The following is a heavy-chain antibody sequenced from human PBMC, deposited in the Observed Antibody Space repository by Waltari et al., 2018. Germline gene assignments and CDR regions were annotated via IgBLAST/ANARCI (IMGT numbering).Heavy chain of an antibody. CDR3: ARGSSSGLKAGAFDI. CDR2: IIPILGIA. J-gene: IGHJ3*02. D-gene: IGHD6-19*01. V-gene: IGHV1-69*02. CDR1: GGTFSSYT. Sequence: QVQLVQSGAEVKKPGSSVKVSCKASGGTFSSYTISWVRQAPGQGLEWMGRIIPILGIANYAQKFQGIVTITADKSTSTAYMELSSLRSEDTAVYYCARGSSSGLKAGAFDIWGQGTMVTVSS.